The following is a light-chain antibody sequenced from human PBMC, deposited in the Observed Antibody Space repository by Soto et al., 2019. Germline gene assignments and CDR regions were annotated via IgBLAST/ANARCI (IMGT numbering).Light chain of an antibody. CDR3: HQYGGSPVT. J-gene: IGKJ2*01. V-gene: IGKV3-20*01. Sequence: EIVLTQSPGTLSLSPGERATPSCRASQSVSSSFLAWYQQKPGQAPRLLVYGANNRATGIPDRFSGSGSGTDFTLTISRLEPEDFAVYYCHQYGGSPVTFGQGTKVDIK. CDR1: QSVSSSF. CDR2: GAN.